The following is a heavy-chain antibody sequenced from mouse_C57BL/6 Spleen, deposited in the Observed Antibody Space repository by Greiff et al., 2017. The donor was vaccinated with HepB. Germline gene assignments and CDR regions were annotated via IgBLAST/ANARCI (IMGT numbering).Heavy chain of an antibody. CDR2: IDPSVSYT. CDR3: ARSYYGSSSDY. CDR1: GYTFTSYW. D-gene: IGHD1-1*01. J-gene: IGHJ2*01. Sequence: QVQLQQPGAELVMPGASVKLSCKASGYTFTSYWMHWVKQRPGQGLEWIGEIDPSVSYTNYNQKFKGKSTLTVDKSSSTAYMQLSSLTSEDSAVYYCARSYYGSSSDYWGQGTTLTVSS. V-gene: IGHV1-69*01.